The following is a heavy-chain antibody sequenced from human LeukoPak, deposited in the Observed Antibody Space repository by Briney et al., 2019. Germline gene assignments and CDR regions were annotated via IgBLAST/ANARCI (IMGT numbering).Heavy chain of an antibody. CDR2: ISYDGSNK. D-gene: IGHD5-12*01. CDR1: GFTFSSYG. CDR3: ARDGDTVATIFPFPIQNWYFDL. J-gene: IGHJ2*01. Sequence: GGSLRLSCAASGFTFSSYGMHWVRQAPGKGLEWVAVISYDGSNKYYADSVKGRFAISRDNSKNTLYLQLNSLRAEDTAVYYCARDGDTVATIFPFPIQNWYFDLWGRGTLVTVSS. V-gene: IGHV3-30*03.